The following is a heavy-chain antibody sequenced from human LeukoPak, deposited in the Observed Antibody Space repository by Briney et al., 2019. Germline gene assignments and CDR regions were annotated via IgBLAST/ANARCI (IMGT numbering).Heavy chain of an antibody. Sequence: PGGSLRLSCAASGFTFSGYCMMWVRQAPGKGPEWVSSVSGGGGDTYYADSVKGRFTISRDNSKNTFYLQMNSLTTEDTAVYYCAKRAEQGKVDWFDPWGQGTLVTVSS. CDR3: AKRAEQGKVDWFDP. CDR2: VSGGGGDT. V-gene: IGHV3-23*01. D-gene: IGHD1-14*01. J-gene: IGHJ5*02. CDR1: GFTFSGYC.